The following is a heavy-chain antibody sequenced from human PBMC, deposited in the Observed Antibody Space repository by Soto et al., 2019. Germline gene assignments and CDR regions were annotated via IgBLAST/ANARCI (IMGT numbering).Heavy chain of an antibody. D-gene: IGHD2-15*01. CDR2: INAGNGNT. J-gene: IGHJ4*02. V-gene: IGHV1-3*01. CDR1: GFAYTSYA. Sequence: GASVKLSSKASGFAYTSYAMHWVRQAPGQRLEWMGWINAGNGNTKYSQKFQGRVTITRDTSASTAYMELSSLRSEDTAVYYCARDLGGWPDYWGQGTLVTVSS. CDR3: ARDLGGWPDY.